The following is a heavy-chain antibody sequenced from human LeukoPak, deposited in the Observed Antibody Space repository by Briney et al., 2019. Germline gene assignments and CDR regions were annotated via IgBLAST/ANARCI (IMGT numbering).Heavy chain of an antibody. V-gene: IGHV4-30-2*01. CDR1: GGSISSGGYY. J-gene: IGHJ4*02. CDR3: ARGITMMVGGDYFDY. D-gene: IGHD3-22*01. Sequence: PSQTLSLTCTVSGGSISSGGYYWSWIRQPPGKGLEWIGYIYHSGSTYYNPSLKSRVTISVDRSKNQFSLKLSSATAADTAVYYCARGITMMVGGDYFDYWGQGTLVTVSS. CDR2: IYHSGST.